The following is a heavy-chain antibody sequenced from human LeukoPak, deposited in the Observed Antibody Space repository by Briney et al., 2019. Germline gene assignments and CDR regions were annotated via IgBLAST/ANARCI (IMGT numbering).Heavy chain of an antibody. V-gene: IGHV3-23*01. D-gene: IGHD3-16*01. J-gene: IGHJ4*02. Sequence: GGSLRHSCEVSGFPFSSHAMSWVRQAPGRGLEWVSGISISGDMTYYADSVQGRFIISRDNSKNTVYLQMDSLRVEDTAVYYCANEGVPNAYWGRGPLVTVSS. CDR2: ISISGDMT. CDR3: ANEGVPNAY. CDR1: GFPFSSHA.